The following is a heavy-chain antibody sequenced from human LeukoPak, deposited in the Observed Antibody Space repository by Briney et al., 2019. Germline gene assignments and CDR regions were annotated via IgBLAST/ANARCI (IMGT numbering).Heavy chain of an antibody. CDR1: GYTFSSYS. D-gene: IGHD3-3*01. V-gene: IGHV3-30-3*01. CDR2: ISYHESNK. Sequence: GGSLRLSCTASGYTFSSYSLYWVRQAPGKGLECVAVISYHESNKYYADSVKGRFTISRDNSKDTLFLQMNSLRAEDTAVYYCARNVESAYYDFGDGMDVWGQGTTVTVSS. J-gene: IGHJ6*02. CDR3: ARNVESAYYDFGDGMDV.